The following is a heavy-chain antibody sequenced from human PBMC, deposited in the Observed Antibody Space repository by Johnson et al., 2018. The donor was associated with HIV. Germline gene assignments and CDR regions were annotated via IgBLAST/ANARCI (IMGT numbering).Heavy chain of an antibody. CDR3: ASAPGYSRAFDI. CDR2: ISSGGDT. D-gene: IGHD5-18*01. Sequence: VQLVESGGGLVQPGGSLRLSCVVSGFTVSSHYITWVRQAPGKGLEWVSVISSGGDTYYADSVKDRFTISRDNSKNTWYLQMNRLRAEDTAVYYCASAPGYSRAFDIWGQGTMVTVST. V-gene: IGHV3-66*01. J-gene: IGHJ3*02. CDR1: GFTVSSHY.